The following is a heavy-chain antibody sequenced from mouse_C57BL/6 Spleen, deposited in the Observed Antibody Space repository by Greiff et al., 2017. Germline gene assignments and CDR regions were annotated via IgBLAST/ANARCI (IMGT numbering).Heavy chain of an antibody. CDR2: IRNKANYHAT. Sequence: EVKLVESGGGLVQPGGSMKLSCAAPGFTFRDAWMAWVRQSPEKGLEWVAEIRNKANYHATYYAEYVNGRFTIARDDSKSSVYLQRISLRAEETGIYYCTSQPFAYGGQGTMVTVSA. D-gene: IGHD6-1*01. J-gene: IGHJ3*01. V-gene: IGHV6-6*01. CDR3: TSQPFAY. CDR1: GFTFRDAW.